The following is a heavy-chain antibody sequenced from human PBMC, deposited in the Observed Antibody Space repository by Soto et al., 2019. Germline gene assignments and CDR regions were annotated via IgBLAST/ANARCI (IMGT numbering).Heavy chain of an antibody. CDR3: ARGSWISMVRGVIRRRYFDY. CDR1: GGSFSGYY. D-gene: IGHD3-10*01. V-gene: IGHV4-34*01. Sequence: SETLSLTCAVYGGSFSGYYWSWIRQPPGKGLEWIGEINHSGSTNYNPSLKSRVTISVDTSKNQFSLKLSSVTAADTAVYYCARGSWISMVRGVIRRRYFDYWGQGTLVTVSS. J-gene: IGHJ4*02. CDR2: INHSGST.